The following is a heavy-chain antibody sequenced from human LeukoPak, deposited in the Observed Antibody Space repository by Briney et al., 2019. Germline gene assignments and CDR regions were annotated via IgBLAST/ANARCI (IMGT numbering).Heavy chain of an antibody. D-gene: IGHD3-16*01. CDR1: GGTFSSYA. V-gene: IGHV1-69*06. Sequence: ASVKVSCKASGGTFSSYAISWVRQAPGQGLEWMGGIIPIFGTANYAQKFQGRVTITADKSTSTAYMELSSLRSEDTAVYYCARGLADWSTLDDAFDIWGQGTMVTVSS. CDR3: ARGLADWSTLDDAFDI. CDR2: IIPIFGTA. J-gene: IGHJ3*02.